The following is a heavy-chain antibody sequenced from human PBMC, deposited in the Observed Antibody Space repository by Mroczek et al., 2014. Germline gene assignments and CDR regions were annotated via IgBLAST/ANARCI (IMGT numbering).Heavy chain of an antibody. CDR1: GGSFSGYY. D-gene: IGHD5-18*01. J-gene: IGHJ6*03. Sequence: QVQLQQWGAGLLKPSETLSLTCAVYGGSFSGYYWSWIRQPPGKGLEWIGEINHSGSTNYNPSLKSRVTISVDTSKNQFSLKLSSVTAADTAVYYCARGAEGSEDIQLSDPEYYYYYMDVWGQKGPRSPVSS. CDR3: ARGAEGSEDIQLSDPEYYYYYMDV. CDR2: INHSGST. V-gene: IGHV4-34*01.